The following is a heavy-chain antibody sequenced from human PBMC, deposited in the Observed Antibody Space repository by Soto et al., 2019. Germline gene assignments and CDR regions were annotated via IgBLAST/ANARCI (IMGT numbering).Heavy chain of an antibody. J-gene: IGHJ3*02. CDR1: GFTFSSYA. V-gene: IGHV3-23*01. Sequence: WWSLRLSCWASGFTFSSYAMSWCRQAPGKGLEWVSAISGSGGSTYYADSVKGRFTISRDNSKNTLYLQMNSPRAEDTAVYYCAKEWSYSYAFDIWGQGTMVTVSS. CDR3: AKEWSYSYAFDI. D-gene: IGHD1-26*01. CDR2: ISGSGGST.